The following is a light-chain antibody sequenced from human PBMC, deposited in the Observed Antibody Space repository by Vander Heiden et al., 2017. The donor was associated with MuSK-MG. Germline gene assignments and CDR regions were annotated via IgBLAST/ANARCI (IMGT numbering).Light chain of an antibody. CDR2: HKN. CDR1: IRRDTY. V-gene: IGLV3-19*01. Sequence: SELTQAPAVSVALGQTVRITCKGDIRRDTYASWYHQKPGQAPSLVIYHKNNRPSVIPLRFSGSKSVTTAPLTITGAQAEDEADYYCCSRDTTGNHFLFGAGTKVTVL. J-gene: IGLJ1*01. CDR3: CSRDTTGNHFL.